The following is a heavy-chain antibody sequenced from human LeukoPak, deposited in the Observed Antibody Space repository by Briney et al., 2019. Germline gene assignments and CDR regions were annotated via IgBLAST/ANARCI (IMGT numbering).Heavy chain of an antibody. D-gene: IGHD3-10*01. CDR3: ARGEYFYGSGSYGGDWFDP. V-gene: IGHV4-39*07. Sequence: PSETLSLTCTVSGGSISSRGYYWSWVRQPPGKGLEWIGSIYYSGSTYYNPSLKSRVTISVDTSKNQFSLKLSSVTAADTAIYYCARGEYFYGSGSYGGDWFDPWGQGTLVTVSS. CDR1: GGSISSRGYY. J-gene: IGHJ5*02. CDR2: IYYSGST.